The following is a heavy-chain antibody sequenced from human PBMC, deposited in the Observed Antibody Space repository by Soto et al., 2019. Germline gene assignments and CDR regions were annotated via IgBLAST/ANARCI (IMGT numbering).Heavy chain of an antibody. V-gene: IGHV4-34*01. D-gene: IGHD3-9*01. J-gene: IGHJ5*02. CDR3: ARGWSGLVIIRFDP. Sequence: SETLSLTCFVYCGSFSGYYWSWIRQPPGKGLEWIGEVNHSGSTNYNPSLKSRVTISVDTSKNQFSLKLSSVTAADTAVYYCARGWSGLVIIRFDPWGQGPLVPISS. CDR2: VNHSGST. CDR1: CGSFSGYY.